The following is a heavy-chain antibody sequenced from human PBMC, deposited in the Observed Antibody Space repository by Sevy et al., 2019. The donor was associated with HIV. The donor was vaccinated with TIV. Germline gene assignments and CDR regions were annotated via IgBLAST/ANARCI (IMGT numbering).Heavy chain of an antibody. CDR3: AKGHGSSWYDSSYYYMDV. V-gene: IGHV3-23*01. D-gene: IGHD6-13*01. CDR1: GFAFSSYV. J-gene: IGHJ6*03. Sequence: GGSLRLSCAASGFAFSSYVMSWVRQAPGKGLEWVSGISGSSGSTYYADSVKGRFTISRDNSKNTLYLQMNSLRAEDTAVYYCAKGHGSSWYDSSYYYMDVWGKGTTVTVSS. CDR2: ISGSSGST.